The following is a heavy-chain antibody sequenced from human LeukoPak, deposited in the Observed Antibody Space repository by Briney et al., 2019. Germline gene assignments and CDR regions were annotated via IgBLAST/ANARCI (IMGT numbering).Heavy chain of an antibody. D-gene: IGHD3-10*01. CDR2: INAGNGNT. Sequence: ASVKLSCKASGYTFTSYAMHLVRQAPGQRLEWMGWINAGNGNTKYSQKFQGRVTITRDTSASTAYMELSSLRSEDTAVYYCAREDPPVLLWFGELRSAFDPWGQGTLVTVSS. J-gene: IGHJ5*02. CDR3: AREDPPVLLWFGELRSAFDP. V-gene: IGHV1-3*01. CDR1: GYTFTSYA.